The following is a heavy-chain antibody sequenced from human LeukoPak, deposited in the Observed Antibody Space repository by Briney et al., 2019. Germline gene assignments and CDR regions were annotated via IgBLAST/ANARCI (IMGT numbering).Heavy chain of an antibody. Sequence: PSETLSLTCAVYGGSFRTDYWSWIRQPPGKGLEWIGEINHSGSSSYNPSLKSRVTMSLDASRNQFSLKLSSVTAADTAVYYCARNGWYSIGYWGQGTLVTVSS. J-gene: IGHJ4*02. V-gene: IGHV4-34*01. CDR3: ARNGWYSIGY. D-gene: IGHD6-19*01. CDR1: GGSFRTDY. CDR2: INHSGSS.